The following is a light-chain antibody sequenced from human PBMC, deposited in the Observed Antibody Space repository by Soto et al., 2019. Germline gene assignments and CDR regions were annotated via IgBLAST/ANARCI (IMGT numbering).Light chain of an antibody. CDR1: SSDVGSYNL. Sequence: QPVLAQPASVSGSPGQSITISCTGTSSDVGSYNLVSWYQQHPGKAPKLIISEVNKRPSGVSNRFSGSKSGNTASLTISGLQAEDEADYYCCSFAGSSTWVFGGGTKLTVL. CDR3: CSFAGSSTWV. CDR2: EVN. V-gene: IGLV2-23*02. J-gene: IGLJ3*02.